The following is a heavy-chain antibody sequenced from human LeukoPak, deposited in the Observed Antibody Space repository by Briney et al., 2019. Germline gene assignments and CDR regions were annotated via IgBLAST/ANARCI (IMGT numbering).Heavy chain of an antibody. Sequence: GGSLRLSCAASGFSFSTYAMQWVRQAPGKGLDWVAVISNDGRKTQYADSVKGRFTISRDNARNTLYLQMSSLRADDTAIYYCARNLVGSDTSYFDSWGQGTLVTVSS. CDR2: ISNDGRKT. J-gene: IGHJ4*02. V-gene: IGHV3-30*03. CDR1: GFSFSTYA. CDR3: ARNLVGSDTSYFDS. D-gene: IGHD1-26*01.